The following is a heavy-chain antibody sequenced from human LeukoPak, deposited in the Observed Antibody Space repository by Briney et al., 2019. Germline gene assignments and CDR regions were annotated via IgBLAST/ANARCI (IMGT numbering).Heavy chain of an antibody. CDR1: GGSFSGYY. CDR2: INHSGST. CDR3: ARRRGYYGSGSYYSPHYYYYYMDV. J-gene: IGHJ6*03. V-gene: IGHV4-34*01. Sequence: PSETLSLTCAVYGGSFSGYYWSWIRQPPGKGLEWIGEINHSGSTNYNPSLKSRVTISVDTSKNQFSLKLSSVTAADTAVYYCARRRGYYGSGSYYSPHYYYYYMDVWGKGTTVTISS. D-gene: IGHD3-10*01.